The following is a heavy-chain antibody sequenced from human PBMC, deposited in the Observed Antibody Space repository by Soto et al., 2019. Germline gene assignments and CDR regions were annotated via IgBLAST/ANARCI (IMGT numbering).Heavy chain of an antibody. J-gene: IGHJ5*02. CDR3: ARHQPMITFGGVTIWGWFDP. Sequence: QVQLVQSGAEVKKPGASVKVSCKASGYTFTSYYMHWVRQAPGQGLEWMGIINPSGGSTSYAQKFQGRVTMTRDTSTSTVYMELSSLRSEDTAVYYCARHQPMITFGGVTIWGWFDPCGQGTLVTVSS. V-gene: IGHV1-46*03. D-gene: IGHD3-16*01. CDR1: GYTFTSYY. CDR2: INPSGGST.